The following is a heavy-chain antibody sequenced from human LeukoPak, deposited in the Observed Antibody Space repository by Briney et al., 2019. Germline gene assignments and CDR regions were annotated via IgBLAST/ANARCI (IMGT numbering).Heavy chain of an antibody. D-gene: IGHD2-8*01. Sequence: GGSLRLSCAASGFTFSNAWMSWVRQAPGKGLEWVAVISYDGSYKHDADSVKGRFTISRDNSKNTLYLQMNSLRVEDTAIYYCAKDMTPNGVYNFFDSWGQGSLVTVTS. CDR1: GFTFSNAW. V-gene: IGHV3-30*18. CDR3: AKDMTPNGVYNFFDS. J-gene: IGHJ5*01. CDR2: ISYDGSYK.